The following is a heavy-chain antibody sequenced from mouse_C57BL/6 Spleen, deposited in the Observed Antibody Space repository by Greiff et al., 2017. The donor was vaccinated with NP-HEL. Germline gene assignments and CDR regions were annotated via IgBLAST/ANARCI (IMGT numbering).Heavy chain of an antibody. V-gene: IGHV5-9-1*02. D-gene: IGHD1-1*01. CDR2: ISSGGDYI. CDR1: GFTFSSYA. J-gene: IGHJ4*01. Sequence: EVQLQQSGEGLVKPGGSLKLSCAASGFTFSSYAMSWVRQTPEKRLEWVAYISSGGDYIYYADTVKGRFTISRDNARNTLYLQMSSLKSEDTAMYYCTREDGSRYYYAMDYWGQGTSVTVSS. CDR3: TREDGSRYYYAMDY.